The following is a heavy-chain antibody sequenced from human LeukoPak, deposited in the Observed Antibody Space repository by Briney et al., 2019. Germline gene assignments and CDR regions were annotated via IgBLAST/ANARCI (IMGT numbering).Heavy chain of an antibody. CDR3: ARDDGPGYSSGWYDY. CDR1: GYTFTSFG. D-gene: IGHD6-19*01. V-gene: IGHV1-18*01. CDR2: ISAYNGNT. Sequence: ASVKVSCKASGYTFTSFGISWVRQAPGQGLEWMGWISAYNGNTNYAQKLQGRVTMTTDTSTSTAYVELRSLRSDDTAMYYCARDDGPGYSSGWYDYWGQGTLVTVSS. J-gene: IGHJ4*02.